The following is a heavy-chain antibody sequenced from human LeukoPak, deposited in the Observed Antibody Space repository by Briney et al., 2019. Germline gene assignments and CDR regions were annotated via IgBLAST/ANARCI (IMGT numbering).Heavy chain of an antibody. CDR1: GGSMSPYY. D-gene: IGHD1-20*01. CDR3: ARQLGNWNDWFDP. Sequence: SETLSLTCTVSGGSMSPYYWSWIRQPPGKGLEWIGYIHYSGTTNYNPSLKSRITISEDLARSQFSLDLTSVTAADTAVYYGARQLGNWNDWFDPWGQGTLVTVSS. CDR2: IHYSGTT. J-gene: IGHJ5*02. V-gene: IGHV4-59*08.